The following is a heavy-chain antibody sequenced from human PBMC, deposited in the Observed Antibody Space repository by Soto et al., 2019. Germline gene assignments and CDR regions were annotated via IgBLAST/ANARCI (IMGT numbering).Heavy chain of an antibody. CDR2: IKQDGSEK. V-gene: IGHV3-7*01. CDR1: GFTFSSYW. D-gene: IGHD6-19*01. Sequence: GGSLRLSCAAAGFTFSSYWMSWVRQAPGKGLEWMANIKQDGSEKYYVDSVKGRFTISRDNAKNSLYLQMNSLRAEDTAVYYCARDAYSSGWGGYYYYGMDVWGQGTTVTVSS. CDR3: ARDAYSSGWGGYYYYGMDV. J-gene: IGHJ6*02.